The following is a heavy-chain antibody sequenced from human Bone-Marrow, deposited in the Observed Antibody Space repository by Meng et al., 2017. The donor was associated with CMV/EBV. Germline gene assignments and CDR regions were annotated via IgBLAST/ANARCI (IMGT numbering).Heavy chain of an antibody. CDR3: ARNPNDEYVWGADY. Sequence: QVQLVQSGAEVKKPGASVKVSCKASGYTFTSYYMHWVRQAPGQGLEWMGIINPSGGSTSYAQKFQGRVTMTRDTSISTAYMQLSRLRSGDTAVYYCARNPNDEYVWGADYWGQGSLVTVSS. CDR2: INPSGGST. V-gene: IGHV1-46*01. D-gene: IGHD3-16*01. J-gene: IGHJ4*02. CDR1: GYTFTSYY.